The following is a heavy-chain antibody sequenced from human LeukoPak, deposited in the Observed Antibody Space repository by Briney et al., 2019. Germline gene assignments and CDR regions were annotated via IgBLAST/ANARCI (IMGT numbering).Heavy chain of an antibody. D-gene: IGHD6-19*01. V-gene: IGHV1-69*04. CDR3: ARNIAVAGTEWFDP. CDR1: GGTFSSYA. CDR2: IIPIFGIA. Sequence: GASVTVSCKASGGTFSSYAISWVRQAPGQGLEWVGRIIPIFGIANYAQKFQGRVTITSDKSTSTAYMELSSLRSEDTAVYYCARNIAVAGTEWFDPWGQGTLVTVSS. J-gene: IGHJ5*02.